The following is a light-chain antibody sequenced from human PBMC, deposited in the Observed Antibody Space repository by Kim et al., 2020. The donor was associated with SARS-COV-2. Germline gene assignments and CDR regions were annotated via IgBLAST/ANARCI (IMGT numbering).Light chain of an antibody. CDR1: QSVGSN. CDR2: GAS. Sequence: EIVMTQSPATLSVSPGERATLSCRASQSVGSNLAWYQQKPGQAPRLLIYGASTRATGIPARFSGSGTGTEFTLTISSLQSEDFAVYYCQQYNNWHPWAFGQGTKVDI. V-gene: IGKV3-15*01. J-gene: IGKJ1*01. CDR3: QQYNNWHPWA.